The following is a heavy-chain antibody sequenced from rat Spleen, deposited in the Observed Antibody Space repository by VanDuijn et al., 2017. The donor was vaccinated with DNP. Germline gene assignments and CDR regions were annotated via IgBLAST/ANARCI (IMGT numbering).Heavy chain of an antibody. V-gene: IGHV5-31*01. Sequence: EVQLVESGGGLVQPGRSMKVSCVVSGFTFNNYWMTWIRQVPGKGLEWVAYITYDGGNTYYRDSVKGRFTISRDNAQSTLDLQMNSLRSEDTATYYCATGVYGGYEDWFANWGQGTLVTVSS. CDR1: GFTFNNYW. J-gene: IGHJ3*01. D-gene: IGHD1-11*01. CDR2: ITYDGGNT. CDR3: ATGVYGGYEDWFAN.